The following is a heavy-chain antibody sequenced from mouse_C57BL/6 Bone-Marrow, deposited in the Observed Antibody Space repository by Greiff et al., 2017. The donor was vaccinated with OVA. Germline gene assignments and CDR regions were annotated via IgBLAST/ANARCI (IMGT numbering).Heavy chain of an antibody. J-gene: IGHJ1*03. CDR1: GYTFTSYW. CDR3: AGEGIYGSGYVCYFDD. D-gene: IGHD1-1*01. CDR2: IYPGSGST. Sequence: QVQLKQPGAELVKPGASVKMSCKASGYTFTSYWINWVKQRPGQGLEWIGDIYPGSGSTNYNEKFKSKATLTVDTSSSTAYMQLSSLTSEDSAVYYGAGEGIYGSGYVCYFDDWGKGTTVTVSS. V-gene: IGHV1-55*01.